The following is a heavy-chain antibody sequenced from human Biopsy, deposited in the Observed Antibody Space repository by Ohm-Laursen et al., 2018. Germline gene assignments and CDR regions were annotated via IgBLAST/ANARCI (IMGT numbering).Heavy chain of an antibody. CDR3: ARVAGGYAYYYGMDV. Sequence: GTLSLTCAVSGGSISSDYWSWIRQTPGKGLGWIGYIYYSGSTNYNPSLKSRVTISVDTSKNQFSLRLNSVTAADTAVYYCARVAGGYAYYYGMDVWGQGTTVIVSS. V-gene: IGHV4-59*08. J-gene: IGHJ6*02. CDR1: GGSISSDY. D-gene: IGHD5-12*01. CDR2: IYYSGST.